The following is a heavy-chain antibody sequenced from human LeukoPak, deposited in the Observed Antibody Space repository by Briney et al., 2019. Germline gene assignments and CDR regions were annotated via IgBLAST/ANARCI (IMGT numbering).Heavy chain of an antibody. CDR2: MNPNSGNT. CDR1: GYTFTTYD. V-gene: IGHV1-8*03. D-gene: IGHD3-22*01. Sequence: ASVKVSCKASGYTFTTYDINWVRPAAGQGLEWMVWMNPNSGNTGYAQKFQGRLTITRNASISTAYMELSSLRSDDTAVYYCARTKPDNSEIYNWGQGTLVTVSS. J-gene: IGHJ4*02. CDR3: ARTKPDNSEIYN.